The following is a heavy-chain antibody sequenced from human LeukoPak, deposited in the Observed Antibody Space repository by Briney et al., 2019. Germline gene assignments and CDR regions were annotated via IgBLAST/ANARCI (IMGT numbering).Heavy chain of an antibody. D-gene: IGHD3-10*01. J-gene: IGHJ4*02. V-gene: IGHV3-23*01. CDR3: ANRPIGSGRYYGYFDY. CDR2: ISSSGGST. CDR1: GFTFSSYA. Sequence: GVSLRLSCAASGFTFSSYAMSWVRQAPGKGLEWVSAISSSGGSTYYADSVKGRFTISRDNSKKTLYLQMNSLRAEDTAVYYCANRPIGSGRYYGYFDYWGQGTLVTVSS.